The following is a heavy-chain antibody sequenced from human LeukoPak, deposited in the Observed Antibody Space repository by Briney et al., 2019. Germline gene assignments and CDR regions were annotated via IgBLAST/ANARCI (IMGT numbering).Heavy chain of an antibody. Sequence: GGSLRLSWAASGFTFSDYYMSWIRQARGKGLEWVSYISSSGSTIYYADSVKGRFTISRDNAKNSLYLQMNSLRAEDTAVYYCASTEWDYYYNMDAWGKGTTVTVSS. CDR3: ASTEWDYYYNMDA. D-gene: IGHD2-8*01. J-gene: IGHJ6*03. V-gene: IGHV3-11*04. CDR1: GFTFSDYY. CDR2: ISSSGSTI.